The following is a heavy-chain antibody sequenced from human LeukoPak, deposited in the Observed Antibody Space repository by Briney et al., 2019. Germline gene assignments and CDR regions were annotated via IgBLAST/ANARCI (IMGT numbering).Heavy chain of an antibody. D-gene: IGHD1-26*01. CDR3: ATGEGATDYFDY. Sequence: ASVKVSCKFSGYTLTELSMHWVRQAPGKGLEWMGGFDPEDGETIYAQKSQGRVTMTEDTSTDTAYMELGSLRSEDTAVYYCATGEGATDYFDYWGQGTLVTVSS. CDR1: GYTLTELS. V-gene: IGHV1-24*01. CDR2: FDPEDGET. J-gene: IGHJ4*02.